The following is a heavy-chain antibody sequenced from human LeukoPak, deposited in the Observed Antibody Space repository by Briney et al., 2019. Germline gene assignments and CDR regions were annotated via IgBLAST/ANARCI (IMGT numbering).Heavy chain of an antibody. Sequence: GGSLRLSCAASGFTFSSYSMNWVRQAPGKGLEWVSAISGSGGSTYYADSVKGRFTISRDNSKNTLYLQMNSLRAEDTAVYYCARGVELTGYSDYWGRGTLVTVSS. J-gene: IGHJ4*02. CDR2: ISGSGGST. CDR3: ARGVELTGYSDY. V-gene: IGHV3-23*01. CDR1: GFTFSSYS. D-gene: IGHD3-9*01.